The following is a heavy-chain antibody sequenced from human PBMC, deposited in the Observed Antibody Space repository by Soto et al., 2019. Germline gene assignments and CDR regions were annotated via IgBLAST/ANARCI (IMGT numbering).Heavy chain of an antibody. CDR1: GFTFSSYS. D-gene: IGHD1-26*01. J-gene: IGHJ4*02. CDR3: ARDELGFDS. V-gene: IGHV3-21*01. CDR2: ISSSSDYI. Sequence: EVQLVESGGGLVKPGGSLRLSCVASGFTFSSYSMNWVRQAPGKGLEWVASISSSSDYIYYADSVKGRFTISRDNAKNSLYLHMNSLRAEDTAVFYCARDELGFDSWGQGTLVTVSS.